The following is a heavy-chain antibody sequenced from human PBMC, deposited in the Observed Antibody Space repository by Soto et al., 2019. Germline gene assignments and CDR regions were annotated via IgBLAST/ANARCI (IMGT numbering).Heavy chain of an antibody. CDR3: ARSSNKYDSSGDAFHI. D-gene: IGHD3-22*01. J-gene: IGHJ3*02. V-gene: IGHV3-30-3*01. Sequence: QVQLVESGGGVVQPGRSLRLSCAASGFTFSSYAMHWVRQAPGKGLEWVAVISYDGSNQYYADSVKGRFTISRDKSKNTMYLQMNSLRAEDTAVYYCARSSNKYDSSGDAFHIWGQGTMVNVSS. CDR2: ISYDGSNQ. CDR1: GFTFSSYA.